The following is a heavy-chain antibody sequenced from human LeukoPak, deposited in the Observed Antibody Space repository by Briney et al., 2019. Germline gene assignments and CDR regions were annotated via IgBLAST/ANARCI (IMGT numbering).Heavy chain of an antibody. D-gene: IGHD3-3*01. CDR3: ARPYDFPDY. V-gene: IGHV1-46*01. CDR1: GYTFTSYY. CDR2: ITASAGST. J-gene: IGHJ4*02. Sequence: ASVKVSCKASGYTFTSYYMHWGRQAPGQGREWMGIITASAGSTRYAQKFQAPVPMTRHTSTSTVYMELSRLRSEETAVYYCARPYDFPDYWGQGTLVTVSS.